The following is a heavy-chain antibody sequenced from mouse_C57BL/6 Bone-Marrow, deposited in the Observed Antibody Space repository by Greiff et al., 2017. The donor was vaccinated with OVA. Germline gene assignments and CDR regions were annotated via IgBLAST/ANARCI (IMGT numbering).Heavy chain of an antibody. J-gene: IGHJ2*01. Sequence: QVQLQQPGAELVMPGASVKLSCKASGYTFTSYWMHWVKQRPGQGLEWIGEIDPSDSYTNYNQKFKGKSTLTVDKSSSTAYMQLSSLTSEDSAVYYWARSRDYEDYWGQGTTLTVSS. D-gene: IGHD2-4*01. CDR1: GYTFTSYW. V-gene: IGHV1-69*01. CDR2: IDPSDSYT. CDR3: ARSRDYEDY.